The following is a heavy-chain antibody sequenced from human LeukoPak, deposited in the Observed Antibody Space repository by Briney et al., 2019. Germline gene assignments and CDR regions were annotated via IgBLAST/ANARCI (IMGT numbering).Heavy chain of an antibody. Sequence: PSETLSLTCAVYGGSFSGYYWSWLRQPPGKGLEWIGEINHSGSTNYNPSLKSRVTISVDTSKNQFSLKLSSVTAADTAVYYCARGGGSGGGSLLFDYWGQGTLVTVSS. D-gene: IGHD2-15*01. CDR3: ARGGGSGGGSLLFDY. J-gene: IGHJ4*02. CDR1: GGSFSGYY. CDR2: INHSGST. V-gene: IGHV4-34*01.